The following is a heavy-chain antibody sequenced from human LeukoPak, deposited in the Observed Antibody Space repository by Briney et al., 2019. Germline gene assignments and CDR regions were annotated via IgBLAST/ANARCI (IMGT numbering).Heavy chain of an antibody. D-gene: IGHD2-2*03. CDR2: IYYSGST. Sequence: SETLSLTCTVSGGSISSYYWSWIRQPPGKGLEWIGYIYYSGSTNYNPSLKSRVTISVDTSKNQFSLKLSSVTAADTAVYYCAREVGYCSSTSCYEDYWGQGTLVTVSS. CDR1: GGSISSYY. CDR3: AREVGYCSSTSCYEDY. V-gene: IGHV4-59*12. J-gene: IGHJ4*02.